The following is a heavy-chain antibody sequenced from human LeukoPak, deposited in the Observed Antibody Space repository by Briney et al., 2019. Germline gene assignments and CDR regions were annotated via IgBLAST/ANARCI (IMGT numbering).Heavy chain of an antibody. J-gene: IGHJ6*02. CDR1: GYTFTSYA. CDR3: ARDFWVVGSWYDNHYYYYYGMDV. Sequence: GASVKVSCKASGYTFTSYAMNWVRQAPGQGLEWMGWINTNTGNPTYAQGFTGRFVFSLDTSVSTAYLQISSLKAEDTAVYYCARDFWVVGSWYDNHYYYYYGMDVWGQGTTVTVSS. D-gene: IGHD6-13*01. CDR2: INTNTGNP. V-gene: IGHV7-4-1*02.